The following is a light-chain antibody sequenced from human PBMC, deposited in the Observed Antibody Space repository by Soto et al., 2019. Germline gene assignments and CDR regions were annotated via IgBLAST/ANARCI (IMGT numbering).Light chain of an antibody. CDR3: LSYAGSYIHV. J-gene: IGLJ1*01. V-gene: IGLV2-11*01. Sequence: QSALTQPRSVSGSPGQSVTISCTGTNSDVGGYNSVSWYQQHPGKAPQLIIYDVSKRPSGVPDRFSASKSGNTASLTISGLQAEDEADYYCLSYAGSYIHVFGTGTKLTVL. CDR2: DVS. CDR1: NSDVGGYNS.